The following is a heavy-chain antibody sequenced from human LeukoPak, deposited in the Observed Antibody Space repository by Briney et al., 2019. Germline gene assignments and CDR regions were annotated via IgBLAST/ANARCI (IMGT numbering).Heavy chain of an antibody. CDR3: ARQTGSGLFILP. CDR2: IYYSGST. Sequence: SETLSLTCTVSGGSISSYYWSWIRQPPGKGLEWIGYIYYSGSTNYNPSLKSRVTISVDTSKNRFSLKLTSVTAADTAVYYCARQTGSGLFILPGGQGTLVTVSS. V-gene: IGHV4-59*08. J-gene: IGHJ4*02. D-gene: IGHD3/OR15-3a*01. CDR1: GGSISSYY.